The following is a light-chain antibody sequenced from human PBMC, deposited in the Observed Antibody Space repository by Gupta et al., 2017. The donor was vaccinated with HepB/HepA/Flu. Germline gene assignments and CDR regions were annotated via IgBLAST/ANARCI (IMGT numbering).Light chain of an antibody. V-gene: IGKV1-5*03. CDR2: KAS. J-gene: IGKJ3*01. Sequence: DIQMTQAPSTLSASVGDRVTIPCRASQSISSWLAWYQQKPGKAPKLLIYKASSLESGVPSRFSGSGSGTEFTLTISSLQPDDFATYYCQQYNSYSGTFGPGTKVDIK. CDR3: QQYNSYSGT. CDR1: QSISSW.